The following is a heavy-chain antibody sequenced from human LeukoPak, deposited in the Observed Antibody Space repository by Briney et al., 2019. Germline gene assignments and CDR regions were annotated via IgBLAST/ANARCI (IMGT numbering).Heavy chain of an antibody. CDR3: ARVVHDNTYYDFCGPPYYYYMDV. CDR2: ICSIGSTT. V-gene: IGHV3-11*01. CDR1: GFTFSDYY. J-gene: IGHJ6*03. Sequence: GGSLRLSCAASGFTFSDYYMSWIRQAPGKGLYWVSYICSIGSTTYYADSVKGRFTISTDNAKNSLYLQINSLRAEDTAVYYCARVVHDNTYYDFCGPPYYYYMDVWGKGTTVTVSS. D-gene: IGHD3-3*01.